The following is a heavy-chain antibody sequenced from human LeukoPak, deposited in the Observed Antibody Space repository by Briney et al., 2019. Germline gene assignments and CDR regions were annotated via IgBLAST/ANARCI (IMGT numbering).Heavy chain of an antibody. CDR2: ISSSDSTI. Sequence: QPGGSLRLSCAASGFTFSSYEMHWVRQPPGKGLEWVSYISSSDSTIYYADSVKGRFTISRDNAKNSLFLQMNSLRPEDTAVYYCAKDFSSGYYYFGYWGQGTLVTVSS. CDR1: GFTFSSYE. J-gene: IGHJ4*02. CDR3: AKDFSSGYYYFGY. V-gene: IGHV3-48*03. D-gene: IGHD3-22*01.